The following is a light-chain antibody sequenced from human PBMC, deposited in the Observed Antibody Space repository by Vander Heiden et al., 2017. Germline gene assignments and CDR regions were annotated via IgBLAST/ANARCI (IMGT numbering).Light chain of an antibody. V-gene: IGLV1-51*02. J-gene: IGLJ3*02. CDR2: EDD. CDR1: PSNIGNNY. Sequence: QSVLTQPPSVSAAPGQKVTIPCAGSPSNIGNNYVSWYQQLPGTAPKLLICEDDKRPSGIPDRFSGSKSGTSATLDITGLQTGDEADYYCGTWDSSLSANWVFGGGTKLTVL. CDR3: GTWDSSLSANWV.